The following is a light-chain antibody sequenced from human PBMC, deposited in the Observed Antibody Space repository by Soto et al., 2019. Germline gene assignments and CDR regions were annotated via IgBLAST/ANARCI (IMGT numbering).Light chain of an antibody. V-gene: IGKV3-20*01. J-gene: IGKJ2*01. CDR2: AAS. CDR3: QQYFGSLYT. CDR1: QSISSTY. Sequence: SVLTQSPGTLSLFPGERATLSCRTSQSISSTYLAWYQHGPGQAPRLLIYAASRRATGIPDRFSGSGSGTDFPLTISRLEPEDFAVYYCQQYFGSLYTFGQGPKLEIK.